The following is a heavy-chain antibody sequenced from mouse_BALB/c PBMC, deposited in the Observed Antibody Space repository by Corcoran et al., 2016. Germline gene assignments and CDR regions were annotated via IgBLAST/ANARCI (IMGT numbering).Heavy chain of an antibody. CDR1: GYSFTSYY. D-gene: IGHD1-1*01. Sequence: QVQLQQSGPELVKPGASVKISCKASGYSFTSYYIHWVKQRPGQGLEWSGWIFPGSGNTKYNEKFKGKATLTADTSSSTAYMQLSSLTSEDSAVYFCAREDYSYWGQGTLVTVSA. CDR2: IFPGSGNT. J-gene: IGHJ3*01. V-gene: IGHV1-66*01. CDR3: AREDYSY.